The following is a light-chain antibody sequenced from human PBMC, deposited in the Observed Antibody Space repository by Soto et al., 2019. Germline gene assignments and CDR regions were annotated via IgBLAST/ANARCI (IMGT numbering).Light chain of an antibody. J-gene: IGLJ3*02. CDR1: SSDVGSYNL. CDR3: CSYAGSSRV. CDR2: EGS. V-gene: IGLV2-23*01. Sequence: QSALTQPASVSVSPGQSITISCTGTSSDVGSYNLVSWYQQHPGKAPKLMIYEGSKRPSGVSNRFSGSKSGNTASLTISGLQAEDEAEYYCCSYAGSSRVFGGGTKLTVL.